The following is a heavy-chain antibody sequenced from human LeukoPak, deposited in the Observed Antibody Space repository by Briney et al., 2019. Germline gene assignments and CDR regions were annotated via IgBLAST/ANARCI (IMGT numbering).Heavy chain of an antibody. CDR1: GYTFTDPAYH. V-gene: IGHV1-2*06. CDR3: ARDNRGSLDY. D-gene: IGHD1-26*01. CDR2: IDPSSGST. Sequence: ASVKVSCKTSGYTFTDPAYHLHWVRQAPGQGLEWMGRIDPSSGSTTYAQDLQGRAAMTWATSISTAYMDLTRLRSDDTAVYYCARDNRGSLDYWGQGTQVTVSS. J-gene: IGHJ4*02.